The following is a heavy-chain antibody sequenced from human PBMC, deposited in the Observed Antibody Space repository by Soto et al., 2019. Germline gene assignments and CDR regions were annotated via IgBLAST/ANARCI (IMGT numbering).Heavy chain of an antibody. Sequence: ASVKVSCKASGYTSTSYAMHWVRQAPGQRLEWMGWINAGNGNTKYSQKFQGRVTITRDTSASTAYMELSSLRSEDTAVYYCARGNYDILTGFTRESYYYYMDVWGKGTTVTVSS. V-gene: IGHV1-3*01. CDR3: ARGNYDILTGFTRESYYYYMDV. J-gene: IGHJ6*03. CDR1: GYTSTSYA. CDR2: INAGNGNT. D-gene: IGHD3-9*01.